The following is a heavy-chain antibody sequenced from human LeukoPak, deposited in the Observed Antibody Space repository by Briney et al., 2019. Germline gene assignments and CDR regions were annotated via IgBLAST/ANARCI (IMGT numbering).Heavy chain of an antibody. D-gene: IGHD3-10*01. CDR1: GGTFSSYA. CDR2: IIPIFGTA. J-gene: IGHJ4*02. V-gene: IGHV1-69*05. Sequence: SVKVSCKASGGTFSSYAISWVRQAPGQGLEWMGGIIPIFGTANYAQKFQGRVTMTTDTSTSTAYMELRSLRSDDTAVYYCARDYYGSGSYYKTLGYWGQGTLVTVSS. CDR3: ARDYYGSGSYYKTLGY.